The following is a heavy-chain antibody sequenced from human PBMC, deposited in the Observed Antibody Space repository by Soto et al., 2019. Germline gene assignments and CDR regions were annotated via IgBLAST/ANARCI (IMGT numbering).Heavy chain of an antibody. CDR3: ARARHFGVVPPEGYYGMDV. CDR2: INPNSGGT. CDR1: GYTFTGYY. V-gene: IGHV1-2*04. Sequence: GASVKVSCKASGYTFTGYYMHWVRQAPGQGLEWMGWINPNSGGTNYAQKFQGWVTMTRDTSISTAYMELSRLRSDGTAVYYCARARHFGVVPPEGYYGMDVWGQGTTVTVSS. D-gene: IGHD3-3*01. J-gene: IGHJ6*02.